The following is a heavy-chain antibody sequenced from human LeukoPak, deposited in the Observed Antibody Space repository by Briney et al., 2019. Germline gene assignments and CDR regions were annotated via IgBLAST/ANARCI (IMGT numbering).Heavy chain of an antibody. D-gene: IGHD6-19*01. J-gene: IGHJ4*02. Sequence: AGSLRLSCAASGFTFSSYWMSWVRQAPGKGREWVANIKQDGREKYHVDSVKGRFTISRDNAKNSLYLQMNSLRAEDTAGYYGARDPDSIGWVDWGQGTLVTVSS. CDR1: GFTFSSYW. CDR2: IKQDGREK. CDR3: ARDPDSIGWVD. V-gene: IGHV3-7*01.